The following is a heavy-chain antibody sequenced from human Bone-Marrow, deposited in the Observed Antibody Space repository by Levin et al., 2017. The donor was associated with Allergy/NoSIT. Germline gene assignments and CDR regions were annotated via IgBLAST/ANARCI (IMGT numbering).Heavy chain of an antibody. V-gene: IGHV4-4*07. Sequence: SETLSLTCTVSGGSISGYYWTWIRQPAGKGLEWIGRVYAITHTNYNPSLTRRVTMSIDTSKNTFSLKLTSVTAADTAVYYCARADGSSDNWFDPWGQGILVTVSS. CDR3: ARADGSSDNWFDP. CDR2: VYAITHT. D-gene: IGHD5-24*01. J-gene: IGHJ5*02. CDR1: GGSISGYY.